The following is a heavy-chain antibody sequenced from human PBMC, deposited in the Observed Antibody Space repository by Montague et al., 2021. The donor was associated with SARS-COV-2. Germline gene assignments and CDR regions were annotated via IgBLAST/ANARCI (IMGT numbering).Heavy chain of an antibody. Sequence: TLSLTCTVSIGSISSGSYYWSWIRQPAGEGLEWIGRIYTSGSTXYNPSLKSRVTISVDTSKNQFSLKLSSVTAADTAVYYCARDGYSSGWNGLHWFDPWGQGTLVTVSS. CDR2: IYTSGST. CDR1: IGSISSGSYY. D-gene: IGHD6-25*01. CDR3: ARDGYSSGWNGLHWFDP. V-gene: IGHV4-61*02. J-gene: IGHJ5*02.